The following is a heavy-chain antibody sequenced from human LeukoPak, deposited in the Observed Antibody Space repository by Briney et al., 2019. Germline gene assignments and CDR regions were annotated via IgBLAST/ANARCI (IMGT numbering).Heavy chain of an antibody. Sequence: SETLSLTCTVSGGSISSSSYYRGWIRQPPGKGLEWIGSIYYSGSTYYNPSLKSRVTISVDTSKNQFSLKLSSVTAADTAVYYCARPAGTGRFLLVFDYWGQGTLVTVSS. J-gene: IGHJ4*02. CDR3: ARPAGTGRFLLVFDY. CDR1: GGSISSSSYY. CDR2: IYYSGST. D-gene: IGHD6-13*01. V-gene: IGHV4-39*01.